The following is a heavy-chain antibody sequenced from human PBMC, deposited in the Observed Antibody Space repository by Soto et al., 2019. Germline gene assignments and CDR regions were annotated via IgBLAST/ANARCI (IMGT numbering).Heavy chain of an antibody. J-gene: IGHJ4*02. V-gene: IGHV3-30-3*01. CDR1: GFIFSHYV. Sequence: QVQLVESGGGVVQPGRSLRLSCAASGFIFSHYVMYWVRQAPGKGLEWVAFMSYDEPTKYYADSVKDRFTISRDNSKNTLYLQMNNLRPEDRVVYYRSREVLWVRYFDYWGQGTLVTVSS. D-gene: IGHD2-8*02. CDR3: SREVLWVRYFDY. CDR2: MSYDEPTK.